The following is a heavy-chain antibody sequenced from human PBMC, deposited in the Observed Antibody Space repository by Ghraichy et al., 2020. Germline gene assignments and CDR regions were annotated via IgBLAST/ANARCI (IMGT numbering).Heavy chain of an antibody. CDR2: ISGSGGST. V-gene: IGHV3-23*01. D-gene: IGHD3-10*01. J-gene: IGHJ3*02. CDR3: AKDLLGYYGSGSLSNDAFDI. Sequence: GGSLRLSCAASGFTFSSYAMSWVRQAPGKGLEWVSAISGSGGSTYYADSVKGRFTISRDNSKNTLYQQMNSLRAEDTAVYYCAKDLLGYYGSGSLSNDAFDIWGQGTMVTVSS. CDR1: GFTFSSYA.